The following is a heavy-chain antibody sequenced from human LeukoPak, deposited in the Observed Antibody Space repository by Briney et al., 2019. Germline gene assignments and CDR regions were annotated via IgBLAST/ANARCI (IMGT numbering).Heavy chain of an antibody. CDR3: AELGITMIGGV. J-gene: IGHJ6*04. CDR2: ISGSASST. CDR1: GFTFSNYA. V-gene: IGHV3-23*01. D-gene: IGHD3-10*02. Sequence: GGSLRLSCAASGFTFSNYAMSWVRQAPGKGLEWVSAISGSASSTYHADSVKGRFTISRDNSKNSLYLQMNSLRAEDTAVYYCAELGITMIGGVWGKGTTVTISS.